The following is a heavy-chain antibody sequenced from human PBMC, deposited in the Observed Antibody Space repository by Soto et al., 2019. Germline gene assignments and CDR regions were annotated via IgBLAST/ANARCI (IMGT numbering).Heavy chain of an antibody. V-gene: IGHV5-10-1*01. Sequence: GESLKISRQTPYDIFNTYWITWWRQMPGRGLAWVGRIDPSDYYTTYKPSLKGHVIQSVDKSMHTAYVQWTSVRASDTAMYFCGRDFRSGHAEFWGQGTLVNVSS. J-gene: IGHJ1*01. D-gene: IGHD6-25*01. CDR1: YDIFNTYW. CDR2: IDPSDYYT. CDR3: GRDFRSGHAEF.